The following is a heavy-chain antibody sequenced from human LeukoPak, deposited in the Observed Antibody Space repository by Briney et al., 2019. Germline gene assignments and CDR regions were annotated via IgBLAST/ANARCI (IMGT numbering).Heavy chain of an antibody. CDR1: GGSIGSYY. D-gene: IGHD3-10*01. V-gene: IGHV4-4*07. CDR2: IYTSGST. CDR3: ARAKWFGELFLDY. Sequence: PSETLSLTCTVSGGSIGSYYWSWIRQPAGKGLEWIGRIYTSGSTNYNPSLKSRVTMSVDTSKNQFSLKLGSVTAADTAVYYCARAKWFGELFLDYWGQGTLVTVSS. J-gene: IGHJ4*02.